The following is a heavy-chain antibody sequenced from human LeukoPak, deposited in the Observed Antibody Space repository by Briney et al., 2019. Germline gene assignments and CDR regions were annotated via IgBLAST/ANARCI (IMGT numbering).Heavy chain of an antibody. Sequence: ASVKVSCKVSGYTLTELSTHWVRQAPGKGLEWMGGFDPEDGETIYAQKFQGRVTMTEDTSTDTVYMDLSSLRSEDTAVYYCATTSRYYYDSMVFSWGQGTLVSFS. CDR1: GYTLTELS. V-gene: IGHV1-24*01. D-gene: IGHD3-22*01. J-gene: IGHJ5*02. CDR3: ATTSRYYYDSMVFS. CDR2: FDPEDGET.